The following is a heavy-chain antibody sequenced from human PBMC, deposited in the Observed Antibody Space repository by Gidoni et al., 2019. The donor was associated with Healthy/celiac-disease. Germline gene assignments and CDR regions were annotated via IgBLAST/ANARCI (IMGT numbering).Heavy chain of an antibody. V-gene: IGHV3-21*01. Sequence: VPLVDSGGGLVKPGGSLRLSCAASGFTVSSYSMNWGRQAPGKGLGVVSSIRSSSSYIYYADSVKGRFTISRDNAKNSRYLQMNSLRAEDTAVYYCARRSGDGYNNDYWGQGTLVTVSS. CDR1: GFTVSSYS. CDR3: ARRSGDGYNNDY. J-gene: IGHJ4*02. D-gene: IGHD4-4*01. CDR2: IRSSSSYI.